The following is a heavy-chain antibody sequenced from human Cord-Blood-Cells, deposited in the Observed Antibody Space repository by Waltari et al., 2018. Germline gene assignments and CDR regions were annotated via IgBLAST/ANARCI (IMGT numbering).Heavy chain of an antibody. V-gene: IGHV1-69*01. J-gene: IGHJ6*02. CDR2: IIPIFGTA. CDR3: ARGSYDSSGYYYYYYYGMDV. CDR1: GGTFSSYA. D-gene: IGHD3-22*01. Sequence: QVQLVQSGAEVKKPGSSVKVSCKASGGTFSSYAISWVRQAPGQGLEWMGGIIPIFGTANYAQKFQGRVTITADESTSTAYMELSSLRSEDTAVCYCARGSYDSSGYYYYYYYGMDVWGQGTTVTVSS.